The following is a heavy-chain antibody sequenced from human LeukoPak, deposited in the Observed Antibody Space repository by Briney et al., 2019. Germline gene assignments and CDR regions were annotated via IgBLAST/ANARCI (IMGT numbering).Heavy chain of an antibody. CDR1: GFTFSNYR. Sequence: GGSLRLSCAASGFTFSNYRMNWVRQAPGKGLEWVSYISTSSSTIYYADSVKGRFTISRDNAKNSLYLQMNSLRAEDTAVYYCARGGNYYDSSGYPLDSRTTVAFDIWGQGTMVTVSS. J-gene: IGHJ3*02. CDR2: ISTSSSTI. V-gene: IGHV3-48*04. CDR3: ARGGNYYDSSGYPLDSRTTVAFDI. D-gene: IGHD3-22*01.